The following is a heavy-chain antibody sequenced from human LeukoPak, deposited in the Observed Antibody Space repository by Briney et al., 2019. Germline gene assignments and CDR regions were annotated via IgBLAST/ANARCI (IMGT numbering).Heavy chain of an antibody. Sequence: GGSLRLSCAASGFTFSTYWMSWVRQAPGKGLEWVANIKQDGSEKYYVDSVKGRFTISRDNAKNSLYLQMSSLRADDTAVYYCARDLPTGSDYFDYWGQGTLVTVSS. CDR1: GFTFSTYW. CDR2: IKQDGSEK. CDR3: ARDLPTGSDYFDY. V-gene: IGHV3-7*01. J-gene: IGHJ4*02. D-gene: IGHD6-6*01.